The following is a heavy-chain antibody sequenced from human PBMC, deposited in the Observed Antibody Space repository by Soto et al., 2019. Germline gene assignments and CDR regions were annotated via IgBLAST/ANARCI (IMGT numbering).Heavy chain of an antibody. CDR3: ARIEYTGSSAADYYYYGMDV. D-gene: IGHD6-6*01. Sequence: ASVKVSCKASGYTFSSYGISWVRQAPGQGLEWMGWISAYIDNTKYAQKFQGRVTMTTDTSTGTAYMELRSLRSDDTAVYYCARIEYTGSSAADYYYYGMDVWGQGTTVTVSS. CDR1: GYTFSSYG. J-gene: IGHJ6*02. V-gene: IGHV1-18*01. CDR2: ISAYIDNT.